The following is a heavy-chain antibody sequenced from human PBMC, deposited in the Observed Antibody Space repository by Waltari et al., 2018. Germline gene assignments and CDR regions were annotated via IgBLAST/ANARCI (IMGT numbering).Heavy chain of an antibody. D-gene: IGHD3-3*01. Sequence: EVQLVQSGAEVKKPGESLKISWTGSGYSFSPYWIDGVRQMPGKGLEWMGIIYAGDSDTRYSPSFQGQVTISVDKSIRTAYLQWSSLKASDTAMYYCARPYYDLWSGSPSYFDYWGQGTLVTVSS. CDR3: ARPYYDLWSGSPSYFDY. V-gene: IGHV5-51*01. CDR2: IYAGDSDT. J-gene: IGHJ4*02. CDR1: GYSFSPYW.